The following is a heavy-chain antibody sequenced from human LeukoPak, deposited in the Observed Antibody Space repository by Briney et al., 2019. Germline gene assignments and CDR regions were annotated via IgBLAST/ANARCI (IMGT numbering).Heavy chain of an antibody. CDR2: IYPGDSDT. Sequence: GESLKISCKGSGYSFTSYRIGWVRQMPGKGLEWMGSIYPGDSDTRYSPSFQGQVTISGDKSISTAYLQWSSLKASDTAMYYCARGRTVTTFDYWGQGTLVTVSS. CDR1: GYSFTSYR. V-gene: IGHV5-51*01. CDR3: ARGRTVTTFDY. J-gene: IGHJ4*02. D-gene: IGHD4-17*01.